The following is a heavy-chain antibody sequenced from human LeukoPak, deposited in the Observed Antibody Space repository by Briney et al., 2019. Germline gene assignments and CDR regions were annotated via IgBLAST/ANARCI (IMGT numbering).Heavy chain of an antibody. CDR1: GFTFSSYA. CDR3: AKDRGSGWGIDY. Sequence: GGSLRLSCAASGFTFSSYAMSGLRQAPGKGLEWVSTISGSGGSTNYADSAKGRFTISRDNSKNTLHLQMNSLRAEDTAVYHCAKDRGSGWGIDYWGQGTLVTVSS. V-gene: IGHV3-23*01. D-gene: IGHD6-19*01. J-gene: IGHJ4*02. CDR2: ISGSGGST.